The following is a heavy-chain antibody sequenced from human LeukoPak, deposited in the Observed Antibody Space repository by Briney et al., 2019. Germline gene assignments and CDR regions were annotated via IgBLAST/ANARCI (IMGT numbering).Heavy chain of an antibody. J-gene: IGHJ5*02. Sequence: PGGSLRLSCAASGFTFNSYAMSWVRQAPGKGLEWVSAISGSGGSTYYADSVKGRFTISRDNSKNTLYLQTNSLRAEDTAVYYCAKDPYYYDSSGYYEFDPWGQGTLVTVSS. V-gene: IGHV3-23*01. CDR2: ISGSGGST. D-gene: IGHD3-22*01. CDR1: GFTFNSYA. CDR3: AKDPYYYDSSGYYEFDP.